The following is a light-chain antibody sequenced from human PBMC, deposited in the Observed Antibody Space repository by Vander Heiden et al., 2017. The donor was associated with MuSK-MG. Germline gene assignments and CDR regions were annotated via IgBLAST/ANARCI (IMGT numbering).Light chain of an antibody. CDR2: WAS. CDR1: QSVLYTSNNKNY. CDR3: QQYHSPPFT. V-gene: IGKV4-1*01. J-gene: IGKJ3*01. Sequence: IVMTQSPASLGVSLGERATINCKSSQSVLYTSNNKNYVAWYQQKPGQPPRLLIYWASTRQSGVPERSSGSGSGTDFTLTINNLQAEDVAVYSCQQYHSPPFTFGPGT.